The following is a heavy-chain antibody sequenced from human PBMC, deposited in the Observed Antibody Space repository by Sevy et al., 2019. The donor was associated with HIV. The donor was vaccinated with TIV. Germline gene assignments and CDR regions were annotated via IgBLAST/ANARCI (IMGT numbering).Heavy chain of an antibody. V-gene: IGHV3-15*01. Sequence: GGSLRLSCAASGFSLSSAWMSWVRQAPGKGLEWVGRIQSKTDGGTTDDAASVKGRFTISRDDSVNTLYLQINSLTTDDTAVYYCTTDTSTGYFDWLLDFDYWGQGPLVTVSS. CDR2: IQSKTDGGTT. CDR1: GFSLSSAW. J-gene: IGHJ4*02. D-gene: IGHD3-9*01. CDR3: TTDTSTGYFDWLLDFDY.